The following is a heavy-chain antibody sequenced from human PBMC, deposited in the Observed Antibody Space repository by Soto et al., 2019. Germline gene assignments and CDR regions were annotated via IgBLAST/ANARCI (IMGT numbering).Heavy chain of an antibody. Sequence: CKGSECEFINYGIGWVLQMSGKGLEWMGIIYPYDSSTRYSPSFQGQVTFSVDKSKNTIYLQMNSLRAEDTALYYCAKKAHYYVWGSYHYNTWGQGTPVTVSS. J-gene: IGHJ5*02. V-gene: IGHV5-51*01. CDR1: ECEFINYG. CDR3: AKKAHYYVWGSYHYNT. CDR2: IYPYDSST. D-gene: IGHD3-16*02.